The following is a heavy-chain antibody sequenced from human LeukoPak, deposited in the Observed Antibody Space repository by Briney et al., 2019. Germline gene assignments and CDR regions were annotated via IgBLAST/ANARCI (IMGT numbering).Heavy chain of an antibody. Sequence: GGSLRLSCVASGFTFSYYAMHWVRQAPGKGLEWVALISYDGTNEYYADSVEGRFTISRDNSKNTLFLQMSSLRPGDTAVYYCAKWVAGTPSSDSWGQGTLVTVSS. D-gene: IGHD6-19*01. J-gene: IGHJ4*02. CDR1: GFTFSYYA. CDR2: ISYDGTNE. V-gene: IGHV3-30*18. CDR3: AKWVAGTPSSDS.